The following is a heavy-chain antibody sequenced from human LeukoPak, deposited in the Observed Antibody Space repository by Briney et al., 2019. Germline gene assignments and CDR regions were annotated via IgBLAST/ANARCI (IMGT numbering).Heavy chain of an antibody. CDR1: GSTFNTYA. Sequence: GGSLRLSCAAPGSTFNTYAMSWVRQAPGKGLEWVSAISGSGGSTFYADSVKGRFTISRDYSKNTLYLQMNSLRAEDTAVYYCANFHCSTTSCHLSGYFQYWGQGTLVTVSS. CDR3: ANFHCSTTSCHLSGYFQY. V-gene: IGHV3-23*01. CDR2: ISGSGGST. J-gene: IGHJ1*01. D-gene: IGHD2-2*01.